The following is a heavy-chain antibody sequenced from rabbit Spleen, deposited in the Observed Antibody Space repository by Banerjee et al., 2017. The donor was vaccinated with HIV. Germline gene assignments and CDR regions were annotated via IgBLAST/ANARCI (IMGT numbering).Heavy chain of an antibody. Sequence: QEQLVESGGGLVKPEGSLTLACKASGFSFSDRDVMCWVRQAPGKGLQWIACIDTGSSGFTYFASWAKGRFTISKTSSTTVTLQMTSLTAADTATYFCARDSGGSFSSYGMDLWGPGTLVTVS. J-gene: IGHJ6*01. V-gene: IGHV1S45*01. D-gene: IGHD8-1*01. CDR2: IDTGSSGFT. CDR3: ARDSGGSFSSYGMDL. CDR1: GFSFSDRDV.